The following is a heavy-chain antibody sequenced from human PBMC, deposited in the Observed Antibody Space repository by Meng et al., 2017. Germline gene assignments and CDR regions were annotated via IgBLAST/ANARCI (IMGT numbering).Heavy chain of an antibody. V-gene: IGHV1-69*01. J-gene: IGHJ5*02. Sequence: QVQLVQSGAEVKRPGYSVKVSFKAPGGIFSIYGISWVRQAPEQGLEWMGGIIPIFGTANYAQKFQGRVTITAYESTSTAYMELSSLRSEDTAVYYCARDYGDYAWIAKRWFDPWGQGTLVTVSS. CDR3: ARDYGDYAWIAKRWFDP. D-gene: IGHD4-17*01. CDR2: IIPIFGTA. CDR1: GGIFSIYG.